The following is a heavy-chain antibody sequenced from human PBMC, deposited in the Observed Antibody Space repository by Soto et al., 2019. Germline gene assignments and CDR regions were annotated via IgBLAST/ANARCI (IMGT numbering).Heavy chain of an antibody. D-gene: IGHD2-21*02. CDR3: SRDHPSAYCGADGYACLDP. V-gene: IGHV3-30-3*01. CDR2: ISYDGSNK. J-gene: IGHJ5*02. CDR1: GFTFSSYA. Sequence: QVQLVESGGGVVQPGRSLRLSCAASGFTFSSYAMHWVRQAPGKGLEWVALISYDGSNKYYADSVKGRFTISRDNSKNTLYLQMNSLRTEDTAVYYCSRDHPSAYCGADGYACLDPWGQGTMVTVSS.